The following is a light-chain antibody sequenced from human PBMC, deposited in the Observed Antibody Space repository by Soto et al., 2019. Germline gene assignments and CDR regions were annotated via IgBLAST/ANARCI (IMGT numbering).Light chain of an antibody. CDR1: SSDVGGYKS. V-gene: IGLV2-14*01. J-gene: IGLJ1*01. CDR3: CSYTSSSPYV. Sequence: QSVLTQPASVSGSPGQSITISCTGTSSDVGGYKSVSWYQQHPGKAPKLMIYEVSNRPSGVSNRFSGSKSGNTASLTISGLQAEDEADYYCCSYTSSSPYVFGTGTKVTVL. CDR2: EVS.